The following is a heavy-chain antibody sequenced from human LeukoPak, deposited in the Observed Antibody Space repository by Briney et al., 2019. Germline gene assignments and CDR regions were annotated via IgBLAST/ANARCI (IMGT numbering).Heavy chain of an antibody. CDR1: GFTSSSYG. J-gene: IGHJ4*02. D-gene: IGHD6-6*01. CDR2: IRYDGSNK. CDR3: ARESFAARWD. V-gene: IGHV3-30*02. Sequence: GGSLRLSCAASGFTSSSYGMHWVRQAPGKGLEWVAFIRYDGSNKYYADSVKGRFTISRDNAKNSLYLQMNSLTAEDTAVYYCARESFAARWDWGQGTLVTVSS.